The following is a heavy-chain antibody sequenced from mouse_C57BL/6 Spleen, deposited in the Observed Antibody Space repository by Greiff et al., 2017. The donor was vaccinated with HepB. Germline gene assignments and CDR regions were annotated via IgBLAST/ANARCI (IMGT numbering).Heavy chain of an antibody. J-gene: IGHJ4*01. CDR2: INPNNGGT. V-gene: IGHV1-26*01. D-gene: IGHD6-1*01. CDR1: GYTFTDYY. Sequence: EVQLQQSGPELVKPGASVKISCKASGYTFTDYYMNWVKQSHGKSLEWIGDINPNNGGTSYNQKFKGKATLTVDKSSSTAYMELRSLTSEDSAVYYCARGPHLDYWGQGTSVTVSS. CDR3: ARGPHLDY.